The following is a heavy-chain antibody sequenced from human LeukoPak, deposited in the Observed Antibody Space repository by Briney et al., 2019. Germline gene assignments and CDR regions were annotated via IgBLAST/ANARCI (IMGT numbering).Heavy chain of an antibody. J-gene: IGHJ6*03. V-gene: IGHV1-2*02. Sequence: ASVKVSCKASGYTFTGYYMHWVRQAPGQGLEWMGWINPNSGGTNYAQKFQGRVTMTRDTSISTAYMELSRLRSDDTAVYYCARPGGGYDSRYYYYMDVWGKGTRVTVSS. CDR1: GYTFTGYY. D-gene: IGHD5-12*01. CDR3: ARPGGGYDSRYYYYMDV. CDR2: INPNSGGT.